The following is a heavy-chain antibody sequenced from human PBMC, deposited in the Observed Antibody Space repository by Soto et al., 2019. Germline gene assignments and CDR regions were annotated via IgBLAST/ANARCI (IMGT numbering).Heavy chain of an antibody. CDR1: GGSFSGYY. D-gene: IGHD3-10*01. CDR3: AREAWLSWFDP. V-gene: IGHV4-34*01. Sequence: QVQLQQWGAGLLKPSETLSLTCAVYGGSFSGYYWSWIRQPPGKGLESIGEINHSGSTNYNPSLKSRVTISVDTSKNQFSLKLSSVTAADTAVYYCAREAWLSWFDPWGQGTLVTVSS. J-gene: IGHJ5*02. CDR2: INHSGST.